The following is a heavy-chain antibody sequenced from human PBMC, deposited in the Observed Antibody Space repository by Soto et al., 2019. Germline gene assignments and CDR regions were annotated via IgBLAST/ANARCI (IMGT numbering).Heavy chain of an antibody. D-gene: IGHD5-12*01. V-gene: IGHV1-18*01. CDR2: ISANNGNT. Sequence: QVQLVQSGVEGKKPGASVKVSCKASGYTFTSHSISWLRLAPGQGPEWMGWISANNGNTNYAQKFQGRVTMTTDTSTDTAYMELRSLRTDDTAVYYCARDHGSVYEQSWYFDYWGQGTLVTVSS. CDR3: ARDHGSVYEQSWYFDY. CDR1: GYTFTSHS. J-gene: IGHJ4*02.